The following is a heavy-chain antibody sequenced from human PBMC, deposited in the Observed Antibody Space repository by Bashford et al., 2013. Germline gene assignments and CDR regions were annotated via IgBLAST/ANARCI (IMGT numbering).Heavy chain of an antibody. Sequence: SXTLSLTCTRLWWLHHWYFWSLGSVSPTGRDWMGLGISTTWEHRPQHHRPXPSLKSRVTMSVDTSKIQFSLKLTSVTAADTAVYYCARQSRAGGGQYRFDPWGQGTLVTVSS. V-gene: IGHV4-59*08. CDR3: ARQSRAGGGQYRFDP. CDR1: WLHHWYF. D-gene: IGHD2-8*02. J-gene: IGHJ5*02. CDR2: STTWEH.